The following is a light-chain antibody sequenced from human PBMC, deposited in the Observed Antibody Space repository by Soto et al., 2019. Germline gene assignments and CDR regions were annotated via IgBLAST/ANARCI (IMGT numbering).Light chain of an antibody. V-gene: IGKV1-5*03. CDR3: QEYNGYSSYT. J-gene: IGKJ2*01. CDR2: KAS. Sequence: DIPMTQSPSTLSASVGDRVTITCRASQSISSWLARYQQKPGKAPRLLIYKASTLETGVPSRFSGSGSGTEFTLTISSLQPDDFATYYCQEYNGYSSYTFGQGTRLEI. CDR1: QSISSW.